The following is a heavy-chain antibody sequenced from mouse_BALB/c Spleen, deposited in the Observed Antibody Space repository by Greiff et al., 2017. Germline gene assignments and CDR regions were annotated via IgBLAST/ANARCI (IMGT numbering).Heavy chain of an antibody. D-gene: IGHD2-10*02. CDR2: IWAGGST. Sequence: VMLVESGPGLVAPSQSLSITCTVSGFSLTSYGVHWVRQPPGKGLEWLGVIWAGGSTNYNSALMSRLSISKDNSKSQVFLKMNSLQTDDTAMYYCARESEYGNYFDMDYWGQGTSVTVSS. CDR1: GFSLTSYG. J-gene: IGHJ4*01. CDR3: ARESEYGNYFDMDY. V-gene: IGHV2-9*02.